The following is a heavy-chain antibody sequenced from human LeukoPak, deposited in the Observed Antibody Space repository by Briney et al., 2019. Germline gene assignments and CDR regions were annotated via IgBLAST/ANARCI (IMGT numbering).Heavy chain of an antibody. CDR2: IIPIFGTA. J-gene: IGHJ6*03. Sequence: SVKVSCKASGGTFSSYAISWVRQAPGQGLEWMGGIIPIFGTANYAQKFQGRVTITADGSTSTAYMELSSLRSEDTAVYYCARSYCSSTSCRGGTGLGGYYYYCYMDVWGKGTTVTVSS. CDR3: ARSYCSSTSCRGGTGLGGYYYYCYMDV. CDR1: GGTFSSYA. V-gene: IGHV1-69*13. D-gene: IGHD2-2*01.